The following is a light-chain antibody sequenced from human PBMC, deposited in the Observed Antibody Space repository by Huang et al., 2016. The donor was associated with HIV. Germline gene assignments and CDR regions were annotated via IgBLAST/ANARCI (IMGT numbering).Light chain of an antibody. J-gene: IGKJ1*01. V-gene: IGKV2-30*02. CDR1: HSLLHRGGNTY. CDR2: KVS. CDR3: MQGTHWPKT. Sequence: DVVLTQSPLSLPVTLGQPASISCNSSHSLLHRGGNTYLNWFLQRPGQSPRRLIYKVSNRAFGVQARFSGSGSGADFTLTISRVEADDSGVYYCMQGTHWPKTFGQGTKVEV.